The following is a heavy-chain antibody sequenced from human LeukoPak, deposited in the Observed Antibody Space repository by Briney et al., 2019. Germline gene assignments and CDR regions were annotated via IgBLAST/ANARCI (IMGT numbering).Heavy chain of an antibody. CDR1: GFTFDDYG. D-gene: IGHD4-23*01. J-gene: IGHJ3*02. V-gene: IGHV3-20*04. CDR2: INWNGGST. CDR3: ASPRANSRAFDI. Sequence: PGGSLRLSCAASGFTFDDYGMSWVRQAPGKGLEWVSGINWNGGSTGYADSVKGRFTISRDNAKNSLYLQMNSLRAEDTALYYCASPRANSRAFDIWGQGTMVTVSS.